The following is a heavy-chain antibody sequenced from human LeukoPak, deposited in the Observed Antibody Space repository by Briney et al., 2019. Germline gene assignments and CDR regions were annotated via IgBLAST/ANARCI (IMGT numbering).Heavy chain of an antibody. CDR2: IIPILGIA. CDR3: AKGRVDTAMVTEVWFDP. J-gene: IGHJ5*02. Sequence: ASVKVSCKASGGTFSSYAISWVRQAPGQGLEWMGRIIPILGIANYAQKFQGRVTITADKSTSTAYMELSSLRSEDTAVYYCAKGRVDTAMVTEVWFDPWGQGTLVTVSS. D-gene: IGHD5-18*01. CDR1: GGTFSSYA. V-gene: IGHV1-69*04.